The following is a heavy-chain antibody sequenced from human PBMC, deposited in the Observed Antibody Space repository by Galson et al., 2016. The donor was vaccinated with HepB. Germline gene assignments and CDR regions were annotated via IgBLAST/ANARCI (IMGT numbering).Heavy chain of an antibody. J-gene: IGHJ4*02. D-gene: IGHD1-7*01. V-gene: IGHV3-30*04. CDR3: ARDFSPYRELHYFDY. Sequence: SLRLSCAASGFTFSDHAMYWVRRPPGKGLEWVALISYYYVQEFYADSVKGRFTISRDNSKSTVYLQMNDLTIEDTAMYFCARDFSPYRELHYFDYWGQGTLVTVSS. CDR1: GFTFSDHA. CDR2: ISYYYVQE.